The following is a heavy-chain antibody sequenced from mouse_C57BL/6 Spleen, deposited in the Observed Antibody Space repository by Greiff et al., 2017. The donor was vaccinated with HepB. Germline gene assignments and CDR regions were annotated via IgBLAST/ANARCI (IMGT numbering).Heavy chain of an antibody. Sequence: EVMLVESGEGLVKPGGSLKLSCAASGFTFSSYAMSWVRQTPEKRLEWVAYISSGGDYIYYADTVKGRFTISRDNARNTLYLQMSSLKSEDTAMYYCTSCITTVDAMDYWGQGTTVTVSS. CDR1: GFTFSSYA. V-gene: IGHV5-9-1*02. CDR2: ISSGGDYI. D-gene: IGHD1-1*01. J-gene: IGHJ4*01. CDR3: TSCITTVDAMDY.